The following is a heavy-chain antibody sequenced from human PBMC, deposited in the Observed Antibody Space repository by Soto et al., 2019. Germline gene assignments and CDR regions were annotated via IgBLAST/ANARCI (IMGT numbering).Heavy chain of an antibody. CDR3: GRGIPSWEVVLRNWFDP. Sequence: SETLSLTCAVYGGSFSGYYWSWIRQPPGKGLEWIGEINHSGSTNYNPSLKSRVTISVDTSKNQFSLKLSSVTAADTAVYYCGRGIPSWEVVLRNWFDPWGQGTLVTVSS. CDR2: INHSGST. J-gene: IGHJ5*02. CDR1: GGSFSGYY. V-gene: IGHV4-34*01. D-gene: IGHD2-15*01.